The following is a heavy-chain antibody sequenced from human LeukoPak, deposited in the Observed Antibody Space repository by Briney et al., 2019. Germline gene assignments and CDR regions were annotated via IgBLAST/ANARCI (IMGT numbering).Heavy chain of an antibody. J-gene: IGHJ4*02. CDR2: INPNSGGT. D-gene: IGHD3-22*01. CDR1: GYTFTGYY. CDR3: AMGSGYYYGFDY. Sequence: ASVTVSCTASGYTFTGYYMHWVRQAPGQGLEWMGWINPNSGGTNYAQKFQGRVTMTRDTSISTAYMELSRLRSDDTAVYYCAMGSGYYYGFDYWGQGTLVTVSS. V-gene: IGHV1-2*02.